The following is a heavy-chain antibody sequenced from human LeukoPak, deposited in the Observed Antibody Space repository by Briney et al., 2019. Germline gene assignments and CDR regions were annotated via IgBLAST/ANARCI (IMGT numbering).Heavy chain of an antibody. J-gene: IGHJ5*02. CDR2: IYSNGWT. CDR1: GGSISTDLYY. D-gene: IGHD6-19*01. V-gene: IGHV4-61*02. CDR3: ARGSGWNSFDP. Sequence: PSETLSLTCTVSGGSISTDLYYWTWIRQPAGKGLEWIGRIYSNGWTDYNPPLKSRVSISIDTSKNHFSLKMSLATAADTDLYYCARGSGWNSFDPWGQGTLVTVSS.